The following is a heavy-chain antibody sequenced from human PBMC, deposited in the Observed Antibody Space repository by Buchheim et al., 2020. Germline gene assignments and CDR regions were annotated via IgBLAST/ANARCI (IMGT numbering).Heavy chain of an antibody. V-gene: IGHV3-48*03. Sequence: EVQLVESGGGLVQPGGSLRLSCAGSGFIFSSYEMNWVRPAPGKGLEWVSYISSSGDTIYYADSVKGRFTISRDNDKNSLFLQMNSLRAEDTAVYYCARDLRGKPEWGQGTL. CDR1: GFIFSSYE. CDR2: ISSSGDTI. J-gene: IGHJ4*02. CDR3: ARDLRGKPE. D-gene: IGHD3-16*01.